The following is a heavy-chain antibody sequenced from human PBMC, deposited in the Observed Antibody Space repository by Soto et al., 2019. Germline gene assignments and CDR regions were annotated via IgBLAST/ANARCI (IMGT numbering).Heavy chain of an antibody. V-gene: IGHV1-46*01. CDR2: INASGGST. CDR3: ARGSRIRGIDY. D-gene: IGHD1-20*01. J-gene: IGHJ4*02. CDR1: GYTFTSYY. Sequence: QVQLVQSGAEVKRPGASVKVSCKASGYTFTSYYMHWVRQAPGQGLEWMGIINASGGSTNYAQKFQGRVTMTRDTSTSTVSMELSSLRSEDTAVYYCARGSRIRGIDYWGQGTLVTVSS.